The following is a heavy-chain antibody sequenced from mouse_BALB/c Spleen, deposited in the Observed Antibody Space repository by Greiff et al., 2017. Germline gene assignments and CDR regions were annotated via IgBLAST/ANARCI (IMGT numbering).Heavy chain of an antibody. J-gene: IGHJ3*01. V-gene: IGHV7-3*02. CDR1: GFTFTDYY. Sequence: EVHLVESGGGLVQPGGSLRLSCATSGFTFTDYYMSWVRQPPGKALEWLGFIRNKANGYTTEYSASVKGRFTISRDNSQSILYLQMNTLRAEDSATYYCARDEAWFAYWGQGTLVTVSA. CDR2: IRNKANGYTT. CDR3: ARDEAWFAY.